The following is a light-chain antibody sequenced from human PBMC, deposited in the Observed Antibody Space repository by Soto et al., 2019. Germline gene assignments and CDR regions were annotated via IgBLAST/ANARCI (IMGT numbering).Light chain of an antibody. V-gene: IGKV3-20*01. CDR3: QQFAGS. J-gene: IGKJ4*02. CDR2: GAS. Sequence: EILLTQSPGTLSLSPGEIATLSCRASQSVSPSSLAWYQQRPGQSPRLLIYGASSRATGIPDRFSGRGSGTDFTLIISRLEPEDFAVYYCQQFAGSFGGGTKVDIK. CDR1: QSVSPSS.